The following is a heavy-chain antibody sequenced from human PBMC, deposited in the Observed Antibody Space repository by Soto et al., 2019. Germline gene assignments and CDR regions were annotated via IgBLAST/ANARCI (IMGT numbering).Heavy chain of an antibody. CDR3: ASYIRGYMGQGQYYMDL. CDR2: STTTSTYI. J-gene: IGHJ6*03. Sequence: EVQLVESGGGLVKPGGSLRLSCEASGFTLGSHSLNWVRLAPGKGLEWVSSSTTTSTYIYYADSVKGRFTVSRDNSKNSLYLPMNSLRAEDTAVYYCASYIRGYMGQGQYYMDLWGKGTTVTVSS. CDR1: GFTLGSHS. V-gene: IGHV3-21*02. D-gene: IGHD3-10*01.